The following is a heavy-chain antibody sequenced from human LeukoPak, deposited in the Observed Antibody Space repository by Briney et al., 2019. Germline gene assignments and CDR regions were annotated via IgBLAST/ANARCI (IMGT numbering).Heavy chain of an antibody. CDR2: IYYSGTT. D-gene: IGHD2-2*01. CDR1: RGSTSGSSYY. V-gene: IGHV4-39*01. J-gene: IGHJ4*02. CDR3: ARRPIVVVPAASHYFDY. Sequence: SETLSLTCTVSRGSTSGSSYYWGWIRQPPGRGLEWIGTIYYSGTTYYNPSLRSRVTMSVDTSRDRFSLSLSFVTAADTAVYYCARRPIVVVPAASHYFDYWGQGILVTVSS.